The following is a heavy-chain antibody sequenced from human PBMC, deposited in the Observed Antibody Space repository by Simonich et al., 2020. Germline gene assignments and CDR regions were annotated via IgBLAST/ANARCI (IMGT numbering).Heavy chain of an antibody. CDR1: GGSFSGYY. Sequence: QVQLQQWGAGLLKPSETLSLTCAVYGGSFSGYYWSWIRQPPGKGREWIGEINHSGSTNDNPSLMSRVTISVDTSKNQYSLKLSAVTAADTAVYYCARGKGWKNAFDIWGQGTMVTVSS. CDR2: INHSGST. D-gene: IGHD1-1*01. CDR3: ARGKGWKNAFDI. V-gene: IGHV4-34*01. J-gene: IGHJ3*02.